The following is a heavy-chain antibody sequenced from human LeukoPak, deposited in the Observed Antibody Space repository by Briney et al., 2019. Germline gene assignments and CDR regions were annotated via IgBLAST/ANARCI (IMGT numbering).Heavy chain of an antibody. D-gene: IGHD1-14*01. CDR3: ARNHEDFYYYGMDV. CDR1: GFTFSSYA. J-gene: IGHJ6*02. Sequence: PGGSLRLSCAASGFTFSSYAMSWVRQAPGKGLEWVSAISGSGGNTYYADSVKGRFTISRDNSKNTLYLQMHSLRAEDKAVYYCARNHEDFYYYGMDVWGQGTTVTVSS. CDR2: ISGSGGNT. V-gene: IGHV3-23*01.